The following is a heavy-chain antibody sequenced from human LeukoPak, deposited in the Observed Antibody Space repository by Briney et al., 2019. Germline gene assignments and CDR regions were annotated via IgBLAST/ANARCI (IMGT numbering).Heavy chain of an antibody. CDR3: ARYCSGGSCSD. D-gene: IGHD2-15*01. J-gene: IGHJ4*02. V-gene: IGHV3-53*01. CDR2: IYSGGST. CDR1: GFTVSSNY. Sequence: GGSLRLSCAASGFTVSSNYMSWVRQAPGKGLEWVSVIYSGGSTYYADSVKGRFTISRDNSKNTLYLQMNSLRAEDTAVYYCARYCSGGSCSDWGQGTLVTVSS.